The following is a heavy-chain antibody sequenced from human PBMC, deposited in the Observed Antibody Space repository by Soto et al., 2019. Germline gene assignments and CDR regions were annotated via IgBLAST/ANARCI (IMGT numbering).Heavy chain of an antibody. CDR1: GFTFSTYT. D-gene: IGHD3-10*01. CDR2: ISSGSSYI. Sequence: GGSLRLSCAASGFTFSTYTMNWVRQAPGKGLEWISSISSGSSYIYYAGSVKGRFTISRDNAKNSLFLQMNSLRADDTAVYYCARDILSGGAYPDSWGQGTKVNVSS. J-gene: IGHJ5*01. V-gene: IGHV3-21*01. CDR3: ARDILSGGAYPDS.